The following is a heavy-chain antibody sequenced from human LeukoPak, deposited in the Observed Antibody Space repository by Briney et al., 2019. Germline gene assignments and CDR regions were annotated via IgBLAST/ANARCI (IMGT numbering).Heavy chain of an antibody. J-gene: IGHJ4*02. V-gene: IGHV3-74*01. D-gene: IGHD6-19*01. Sequence: PGGSLRLSCAASGFTFSSYWIYWVRQVPGQGLVRVSRINSDGSSTSYADSVKGRFTVSRDNAKNTLYLQMNSLRAEDTAVYFCARVIGKYSSGWYLDHWGQGTLVTVSS. CDR2: INSDGSST. CDR1: GFTFSSYW. CDR3: ARVIGKYSSGWYLDH.